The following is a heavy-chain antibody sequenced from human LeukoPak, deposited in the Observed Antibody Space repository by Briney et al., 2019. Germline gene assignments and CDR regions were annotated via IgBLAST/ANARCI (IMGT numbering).Heavy chain of an antibody. V-gene: IGHV4-59*01. Sequence: SETLSLTCTVSGDSISSYYWSWIRQPPGKGLEWIGYIYHSGSTKYNPSLKSRVTISVDTSKNQFSLKLSSVTAADTAVYYCARDGYSGNDGLWGQGTLVTVSS. CDR1: GDSISSYY. CDR3: ARDGYSGNDGL. CDR2: IYHSGST. D-gene: IGHD5-12*01. J-gene: IGHJ4*02.